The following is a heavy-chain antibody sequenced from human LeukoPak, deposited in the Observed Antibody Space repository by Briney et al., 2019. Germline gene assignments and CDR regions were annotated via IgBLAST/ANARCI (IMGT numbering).Heavy chain of an antibody. J-gene: IGHJ4*02. CDR1: GYIFTNCD. V-gene: IGHV1-18*04. CDR3: TRATGGLSDY. CDR2: ISPYNGDT. Sequence: ASVKVSCKTSGYIFTNCDINWLRQAPGQGLEWMGWISPYNGDTKYAQKFQDRVTMSTDTSTSTTYMELRSLRSDDTAVYYCTRATGGLSDYWGQGTLVTVSS. D-gene: IGHD1-1*01.